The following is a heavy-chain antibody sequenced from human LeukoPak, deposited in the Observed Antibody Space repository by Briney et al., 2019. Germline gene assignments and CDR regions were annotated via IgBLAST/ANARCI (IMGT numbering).Heavy chain of an antibody. Sequence: GGSLRLSCAASGFTFSSCWMHWVRQAPGKGLVWVSRINSDGSSTSYADSVKGRFTISRDNAKNTLYLQMNSLRAEDTAVYYCARAGYSSYANDYWGQGTLVTVSS. CDR3: ARAGYSSYANDY. V-gene: IGHV3-74*01. CDR2: INSDGSST. D-gene: IGHD5-18*01. J-gene: IGHJ4*02. CDR1: GFTFSSCW.